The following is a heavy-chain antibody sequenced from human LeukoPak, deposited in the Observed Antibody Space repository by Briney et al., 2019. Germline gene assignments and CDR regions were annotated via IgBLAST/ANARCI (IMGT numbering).Heavy chain of an antibody. CDR1: GGSISSGGYY. CDR2: IYYSGST. D-gene: IGHD4-17*01. J-gene: IGHJ4*02. Sequence: PSQTLSLTCTVSGGSISSGGYYWSWLRQHPGKGLEWIGYIYYSGSTYYNPSLKSRVTISVDTSKNQFSLKLSSVTAADTAVYYCAGRYYGDYEDYFDYWGQGTLVTVSS. V-gene: IGHV4-31*03. CDR3: AGRYYGDYEDYFDY.